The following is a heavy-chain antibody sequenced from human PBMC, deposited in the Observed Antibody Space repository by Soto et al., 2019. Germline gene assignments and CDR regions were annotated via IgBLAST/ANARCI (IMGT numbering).Heavy chain of an antibody. V-gene: IGHV1-58*01. J-gene: IGHJ6*02. CDR3: SAYAHRDDFWSRYRYYSYYMDV. CDR1: VITFRRTA. CDR2: IVVGTGIT. Sequence: VKLSCKASVITFRRTALQWMRQARGERLEWIGRIVVGTGITTYAQIVQERIAITRDMSTNKDYMELSGLRPDDTATYYCSAYAHRDDFWSRYRYYSYYMDVLGQGTTVTVSS. D-gene: IGHD3-3*01.